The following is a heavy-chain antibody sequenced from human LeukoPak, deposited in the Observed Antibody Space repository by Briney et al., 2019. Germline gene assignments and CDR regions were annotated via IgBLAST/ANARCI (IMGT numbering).Heavy chain of an antibody. CDR2: INPSGCST. D-gene: IGHD6-13*01. Sequence: ASVKVSCKASGYTFTSYYMHWVRQAPGQGLEWMGIINPSGCSTSYAQKFQGRVTMTRDTSTRTVYMELSSLRSEDTAVYYCARAYGHSSSWEEYFQHWGQGTLVTVSS. CDR3: ARAYGHSSSWEEYFQH. J-gene: IGHJ1*01. CDR1: GYTFTSYY. V-gene: IGHV1-46*01.